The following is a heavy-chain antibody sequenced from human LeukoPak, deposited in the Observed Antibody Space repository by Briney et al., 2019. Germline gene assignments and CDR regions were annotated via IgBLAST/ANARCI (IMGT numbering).Heavy chain of an antibody. Sequence: GGSLRLSCAASGFTFSNYGMHWVRQAPGKGLEWVAFTRYDGSNKYYADSVKGRFTISRDNSKNTLYLQMNSLRAEDTAVYYCAKDDAIFGPRYGTYDYWGQGALVTVSS. CDR2: TRYDGSNK. V-gene: IGHV3-30*02. CDR1: GFTFSNYG. CDR3: AKDDAIFGPRYGTYDY. J-gene: IGHJ4*02. D-gene: IGHD3-3*01.